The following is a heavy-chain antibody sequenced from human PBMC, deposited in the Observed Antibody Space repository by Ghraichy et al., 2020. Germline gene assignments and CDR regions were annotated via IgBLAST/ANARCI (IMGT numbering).Heavy chain of an antibody. CDR2: IYYTGST. CDR1: DGSISNYY. CDR3: PRVGYSYDFDWYFDL. J-gene: IGHJ2*01. V-gene: IGHV4-59*01. D-gene: IGHD5-18*01. Sequence: SETLSLTCTVSDGSISNYYWSWIRQPPGKGLEWVGYIYYTGSTNYNPSLKSRVTISVDTSKNQFSLKLSSVTAADTAVYYCPRVGYSYDFDWYFDLWGRGTLVTVSS.